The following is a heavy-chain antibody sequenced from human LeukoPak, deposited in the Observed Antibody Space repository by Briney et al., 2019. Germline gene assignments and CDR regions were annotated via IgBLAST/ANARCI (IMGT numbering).Heavy chain of an antibody. D-gene: IGHD6-6*01. V-gene: IGHV1-46*01. CDR2: INPSGGST. Sequence: GASVKVSCKASGYTFTSYYMHWVRQAPGQGLEWMGIINPSGGSTSYAQKFQGRVTMTRDTSISTAYMELSRLRSDDTAVYYCARDYSSSSVFDYWGQGTLVTVSS. CDR3: ARDYSSSSVFDY. CDR1: GYTFTSYY. J-gene: IGHJ4*02.